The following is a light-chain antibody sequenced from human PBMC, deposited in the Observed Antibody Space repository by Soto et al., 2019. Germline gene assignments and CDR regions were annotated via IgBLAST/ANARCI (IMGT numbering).Light chain of an antibody. CDR1: QDISNY. J-gene: IGKJ3*01. CDR3: QQYDTLPPWT. V-gene: IGKV1-33*01. Sequence: DIQMTQSPSSLSASVGDRVTITCQASQDISNYLNWYQQKPGKAPKLLIYDASNLETGVPSRFSGSGSGTEFTFTISSLQPEDIATYYCQQYDTLPPWTFGPGTTVDIK. CDR2: DAS.